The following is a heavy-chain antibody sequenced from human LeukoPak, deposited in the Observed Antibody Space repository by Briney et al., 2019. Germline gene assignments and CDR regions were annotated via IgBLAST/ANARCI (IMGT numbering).Heavy chain of an antibody. D-gene: IGHD1-1*01. CDR3: ARQRVKTWNDLCLDV. Sequence: SETLSLTCTVSGDSIISSSFYWGWIRPPPGKGLEWIGSIFYSRSTYYNPSLKSRVTISVDTSKNQFSLKLSSVTAADTAVYHCARQRVKTWNDLCLDVWGQGTTVTVSS. J-gene: IGHJ6*02. V-gene: IGHV4-39*01. CDR1: GDSIISSSFY. CDR2: IFYSRST.